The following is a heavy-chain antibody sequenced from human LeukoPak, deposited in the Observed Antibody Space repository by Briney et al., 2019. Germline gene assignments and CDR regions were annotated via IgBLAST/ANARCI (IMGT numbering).Heavy chain of an antibody. CDR2: IWYDGSNK. V-gene: IGHV3-33*01. D-gene: IGHD3-3*01. CDR3: ARVYYDFWSGYSRHFDY. J-gene: IGHJ4*02. Sequence: GGSLRLSCAASGFTFSSYGMHWVRQAPGKGLEWVTVIWYDGSNKYYADSVKGRFTISRDNSKNTLYLQMNSLRAEDTAVYYCARVYYDFWSGYSRHFDYWGQGTLVTVSS. CDR1: GFTFSSYG.